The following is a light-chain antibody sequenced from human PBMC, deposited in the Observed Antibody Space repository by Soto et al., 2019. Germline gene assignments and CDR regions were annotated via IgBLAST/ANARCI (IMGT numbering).Light chain of an antibody. CDR1: QSISTY. Sequence: DIQMSQSPSTLSASVGDRVTFTCRASQSISTYLAWYQQKPGKAPRLLIYDASSLESGVPSRFRGSGSETEFTLTISSLQPDDSATYYCQEYNRYSSSTFGPGTKVEI. CDR3: QEYNRYSSST. V-gene: IGKV1-5*01. CDR2: DAS. J-gene: IGKJ1*01.